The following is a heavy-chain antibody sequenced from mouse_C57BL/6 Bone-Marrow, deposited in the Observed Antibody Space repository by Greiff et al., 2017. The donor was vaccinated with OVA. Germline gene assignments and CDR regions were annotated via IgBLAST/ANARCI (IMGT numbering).Heavy chain of an antibody. D-gene: IGHD1-2*01. CDR2: IYPGSGNT. CDR1: GYSFTSYY. J-gene: IGHJ2*01. V-gene: IGHV1-66*01. CDR3: ARSTVTPDY. Sequence: QVQLQQSGPELVKPGASVKISCKASGYSFTSYYIHWVKQRPGQGLEWIGWIYPGSGNTKYNEKFKGKATLTADTSSSTAYMQLSSLTSEDAAVYYCARSTVTPDYWGQGTTLTVSS.